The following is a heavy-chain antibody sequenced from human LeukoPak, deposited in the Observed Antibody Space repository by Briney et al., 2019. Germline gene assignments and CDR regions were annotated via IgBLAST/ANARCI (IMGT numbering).Heavy chain of an antibody. V-gene: IGHV6-1*01. D-gene: IGHD5-18*01. J-gene: IGHJ6*03. CDR1: GDSVSSNSAA. CDR3: ARTADVDTAMVTGRRYYYYYYMDV. CDR2: TYYRSKWYN. Sequence: SQTLSLTCAISGDSVSSNSAAWNWIRQSPSRGLEWLGRTYYRSKWYNDYAVSVKSRITINPDTSKNQFSLQLNSVTPEDTAVYYCARTADVDTAMVTGRRYYYYYYMDVWGKGTTVTISS.